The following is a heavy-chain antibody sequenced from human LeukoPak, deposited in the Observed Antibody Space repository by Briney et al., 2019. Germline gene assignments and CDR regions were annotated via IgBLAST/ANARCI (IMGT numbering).Heavy chain of an antibody. CDR2: IYYSGST. D-gene: IGHD3-3*01. J-gene: IGHJ4*02. CDR3: ARGSDGWSGYPLFDY. Sequence: SETLSLTCTVSGGSISSYYWSWIRQPPGKGLEWIGYIYYSGSTNYNPSLKSRVTISVDTSKNQFSLKLSSVTAADTAVYYCARGSDGWSGYPLFDYWGQGTLVTVSS. CDR1: GGSISSYY. V-gene: IGHV4-59*01.